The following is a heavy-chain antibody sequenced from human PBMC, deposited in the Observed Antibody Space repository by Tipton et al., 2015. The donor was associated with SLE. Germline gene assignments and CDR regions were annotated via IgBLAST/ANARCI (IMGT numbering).Heavy chain of an antibody. Sequence: TLSLTCAVYGGSLSGDSWSWVRQPPGKGLEWIGEINRRGRTNYNPSLKRRVAISLDTSKNHLYLSLISVTAAVTAVYYCARQHSGEVCGSYRYNVVWGQGALVTVSS. D-gene: IGHD3-16*02. CDR3: ARQHSGEVCGSYRYNVV. V-gene: IGHV4-34*01. CDR1: GGSLSGDS. CDR2: INRRGRT. J-gene: IGHJ4*02.